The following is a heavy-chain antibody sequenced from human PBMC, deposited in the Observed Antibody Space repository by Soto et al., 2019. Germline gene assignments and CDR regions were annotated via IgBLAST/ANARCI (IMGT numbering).Heavy chain of an antibody. D-gene: IGHD1-1*01. J-gene: IGHJ4*02. CDR3: AGGTGWVHDY. CDR2: IKQDGSAK. CDR1: GFTFSNYW. Sequence: EVQLVESGGGLVQPGGSLRLSCAGSGFTFSNYWMNWVRQTPGKGMEWVANIKQDGSAKNYVESVKGRFTISRDNAKNLVYLQTNSLRAEDTAGYYCAGGTGWVHDYWGQGTLVTVSS. V-gene: IGHV3-7*04.